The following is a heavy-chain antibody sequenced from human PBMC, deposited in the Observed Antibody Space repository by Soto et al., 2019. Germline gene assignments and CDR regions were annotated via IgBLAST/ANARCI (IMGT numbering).Heavy chain of an antibody. CDR1: GHSFTAYW. V-gene: IGHV5-10-1*01. Sequence: GESLKISCQASGHSFTAYWITWVRQMPGKGLEWMATIDPSDSYVDYSASFRGHVTFSVDRSITTVYLQWNSLKASDSAMYFCTRRASSSFYHFDFWGEGALVTVSS. CDR2: IDPSDSYV. J-gene: IGHJ4*02. D-gene: IGHD2-2*01. CDR3: TRRASSSFYHFDF.